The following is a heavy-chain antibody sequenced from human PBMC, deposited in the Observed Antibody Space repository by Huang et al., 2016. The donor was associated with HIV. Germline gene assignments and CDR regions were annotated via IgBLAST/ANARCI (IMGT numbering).Heavy chain of an antibody. CDR1: GGTFSSYA. D-gene: IGHD1-1*01. CDR3: ARASGRIQLSGGYFDL. CDR2: IIPIFGTT. V-gene: IGHV1-69*01. Sequence: QVQLVQSAAEVKKPGSSVKVSCEASGGTFSSYAISWVRQAPGQGLEWLGGIIPIFGTTNYTQKLQGRVTITADESSSTAYMELRSLRSEDTAVYYCARASGRIQLSGGYFDLWGRGTLVTVSS. J-gene: IGHJ2*01.